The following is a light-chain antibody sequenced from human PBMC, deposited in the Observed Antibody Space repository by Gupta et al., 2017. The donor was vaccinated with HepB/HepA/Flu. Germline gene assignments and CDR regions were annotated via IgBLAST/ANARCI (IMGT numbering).Light chain of an antibody. CDR2: GAS. Sequence: EIVLTQSPGTLSLSPGEGATLSCRATQSVSSSYLAWYHQRPGQAPRLLIYGASSRATGISDRFSGSGSGTDFTLTISRLEPDDSAMYYCQQYGSSRWTFGQGTKVEIK. CDR3: QQYGSSRWT. CDR1: QSVSSSY. V-gene: IGKV3-20*01. J-gene: IGKJ1*01.